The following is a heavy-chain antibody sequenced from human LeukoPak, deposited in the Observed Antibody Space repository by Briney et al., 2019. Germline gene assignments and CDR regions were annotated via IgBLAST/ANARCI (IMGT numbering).Heavy chain of an antibody. CDR2: IHSGGNA. CDR1: GDSINSGVYY. V-gene: IGHV4-31*03. CDR3: ARDHYDSRGDYVVEY. Sequence: SETLSLTCTVSGDSINSGVYYWRWLRQPPGKGLEWIGYIHSGGNAYFNPSVEGRITISLYKSQNQIFLKLTSVSAADTAVYFCARDHYDSRGDYVVEYWGQGTLVTVSS. J-gene: IGHJ4*02. D-gene: IGHD3-22*01.